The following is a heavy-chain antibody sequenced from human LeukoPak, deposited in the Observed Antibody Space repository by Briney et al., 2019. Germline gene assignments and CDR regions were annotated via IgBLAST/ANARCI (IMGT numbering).Heavy chain of an antibody. D-gene: IGHD3-10*01. V-gene: IGHV4-39*01. CDR1: GGSIRSSYYY. Sequence: SETLSLTCTVSGGSIRSSYYYWGWIRQPPGKGLEWIGSIYDSGSTYYNPSLKSRVTISVDTSKNQFSLKLSSVTAADTAVYYCARAPGTMVRGVINLIDYWGQGTLVTVSS. CDR2: IYDSGST. J-gene: IGHJ4*02. CDR3: ARAPGTMVRGVINLIDY.